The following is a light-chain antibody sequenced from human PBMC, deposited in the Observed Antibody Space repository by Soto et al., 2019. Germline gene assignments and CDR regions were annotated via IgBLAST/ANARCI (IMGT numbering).Light chain of an antibody. CDR2: DVS. V-gene: IGLV2-14*01. Sequence: QSVLTQPASVSGSPGQSITISCTGTRSDVGGYNYVSWYQQHPGKAPKLMIYDVSNRPSGVSNRFSGSKSGNTASLTISGLKAEDEADYYCSSYTSSSTLSFGGGTKLTVL. CDR1: RSDVGGYNY. J-gene: IGLJ2*01. CDR3: SSYTSSSTLS.